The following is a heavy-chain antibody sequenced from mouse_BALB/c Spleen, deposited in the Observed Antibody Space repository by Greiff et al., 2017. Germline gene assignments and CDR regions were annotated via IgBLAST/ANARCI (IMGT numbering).Heavy chain of an antibody. J-gene: IGHJ2*01. CDR1: GFTFSSYG. CDR2: INSNGGST. Sequence: EVHLVESGGGLVQPGGSLKLSCAASGFTFSSYGMSWVRQTPEKRLEWVATINSNGGSTYYPDSVKGRFTISRDNTKNTLYLQMSSLKSEDTTMYYYAARGDCRTPHDLDYWGQGTTLTVSS. D-gene: IGHD3-3*01. V-gene: IGHV5-6-3*01. CDR3: AARGDCRTPHDLDY.